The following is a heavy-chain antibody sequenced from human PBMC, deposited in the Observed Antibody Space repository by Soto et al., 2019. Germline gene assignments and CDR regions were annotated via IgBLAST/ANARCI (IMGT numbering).Heavy chain of an antibody. J-gene: IGHJ4*02. D-gene: IGHD3-16*01. V-gene: IGHV3-23*01. CDR1: GLRVSSFA. CDR2: VNGDGTAT. Sequence: EVQLLESGGGLVQPGGSLRLSCAASGLRVSSFAMTWVRQAPGKGLEWISSVNGDGTATYYANSVKGRFTISRDTSKNTLYLQMDSLRAEDTAVYYCVKITRSWGQGTLVTVSS. CDR3: VKITRS.